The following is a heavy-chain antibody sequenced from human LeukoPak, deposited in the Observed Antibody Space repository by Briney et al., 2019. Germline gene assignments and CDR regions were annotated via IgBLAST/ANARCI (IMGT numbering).Heavy chain of an antibody. J-gene: IGHJ5*02. D-gene: IGHD2-15*01. CDR2: ISGSGGST. CDR1: GFTFSSYA. V-gene: IGHV3-23*01. Sequence: GGSLRLSCAVSGFTFSSYAMSWVRQAPGKGLEWVSAISGSGGSTYYADSVKGRFSISRDNSKNTMYLQMNSLRAEDTAVYYCAKDQGPGYCSGGSCRGWFDPWGQGTLVTVSS. CDR3: AKDQGPGYCSGGSCRGWFDP.